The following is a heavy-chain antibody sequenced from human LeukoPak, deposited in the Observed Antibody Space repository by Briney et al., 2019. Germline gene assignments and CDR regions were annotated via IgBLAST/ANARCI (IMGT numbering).Heavy chain of an antibody. V-gene: IGHV3-7*04. J-gene: IGHJ3*01. CDR1: GFTLSGYW. D-gene: IGHD3-10*01. Sequence: QTGGSLRLSCAASGFTLSGYWMTWVRQGPGKGLEWVANINRDGGQRSYVDSVKGRFSISRDNAKNSLYLQMSSLKSEDTAVYYCARDISPDHYFDTHKCYYDAFYVWGQGTLVTVSS. CDR2: INRDGGQR. CDR3: ARDISPDHYFDTHKCYYDAFYV.